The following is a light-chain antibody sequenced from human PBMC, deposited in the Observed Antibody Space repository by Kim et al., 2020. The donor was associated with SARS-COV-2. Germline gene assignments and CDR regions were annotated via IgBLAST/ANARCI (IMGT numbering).Light chain of an antibody. V-gene: IGKV1-5*01. CDR1: QSVSRW. Sequence: SPLPASVGDRVTLTCRASQSVSRWLAWYQQKPGKAPKLLIYDGSNLQSGVPSRFSGSGSGTEFTLTISSLQPDDFAIYYCQHRQTFGQGTKVDIK. CDR2: DGS. CDR3: QHRQT. J-gene: IGKJ1*01.